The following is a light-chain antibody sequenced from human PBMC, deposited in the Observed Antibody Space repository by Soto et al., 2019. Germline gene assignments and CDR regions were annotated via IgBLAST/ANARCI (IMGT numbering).Light chain of an antibody. J-gene: IGKJ3*01. CDR1: QSVSSSY. CDR3: QQSGFT. Sequence: EIVLTQSPGTLSLSPGERATLSCRASQSVSSSYLAWYQQKPGQAPRLLIYGASSRATGIPDRFSGSGSGTDFTLTISRLEPEDFVVYYCQQSGFTFGPGTKVISN. V-gene: IGKV3-20*01. CDR2: GAS.